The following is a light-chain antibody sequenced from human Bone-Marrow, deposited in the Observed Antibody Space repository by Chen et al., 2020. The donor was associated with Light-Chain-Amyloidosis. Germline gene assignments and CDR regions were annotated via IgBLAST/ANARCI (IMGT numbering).Light chain of an antibody. V-gene: IGLV2-14*03. J-gene: IGLJ2*01. Sequence: QSALTQPASLSGSPPQSITISCPGTSRDVGGYNYVSWYQQHPGKAPKLIIYDVTYRPSGVSNRFSGSKSGNTASLTISGLQAEDEADYYCSSFTRNNALVFGGGTKLTVL. CDR3: SSFTRNNALV. CDR1: SRDVGGYNY. CDR2: DVT.